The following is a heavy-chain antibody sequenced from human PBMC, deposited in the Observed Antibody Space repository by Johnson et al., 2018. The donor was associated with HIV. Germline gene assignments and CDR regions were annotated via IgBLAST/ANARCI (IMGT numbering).Heavy chain of an antibody. D-gene: IGHD3-22*01. CDR1: GFTFSSYA. V-gene: IGHV3-23*04. J-gene: IGHJ3*02. CDR3: ARGPRHTYHYDSSGYSGAFDI. CDR2: ISGSGGST. Sequence: VQLVESGGGVVQPGRSLRLSCAASGFTFSSYAMSWVRQAPGKGLEWVSAISGSGGSTYYADSVKGRFTISRDNSKNTLYLQMNSLRAEDTAVYYCARGPRHTYHYDSSGYSGAFDIWGQGTMVTVSS.